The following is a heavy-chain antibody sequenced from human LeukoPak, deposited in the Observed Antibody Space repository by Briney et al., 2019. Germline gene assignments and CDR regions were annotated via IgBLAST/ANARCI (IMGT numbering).Heavy chain of an antibody. CDR2: IHYDGSDK. J-gene: IGHJ4*02. V-gene: IGHV3-30*02. D-gene: IGHD4-23*01. CDR3: AKDLGNSVDY. Sequence: GGSLRLSCAASGFTFSGYGMHWVCQAPAKGLEWVAFIHYDGSDKYYADSAEGRFTISRDNSKNTLYLQMNSLRAEDTAVYYCAKDLGNSVDYWGQGTLVTVSS. CDR1: GFTFSGYG.